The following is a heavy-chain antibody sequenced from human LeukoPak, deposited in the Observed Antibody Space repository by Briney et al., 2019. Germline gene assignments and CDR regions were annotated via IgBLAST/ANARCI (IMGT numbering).Heavy chain of an antibody. CDR3: AREYYYDSSGYYSSEGY. V-gene: IGHV3-30*04. D-gene: IGHD3-22*01. Sequence: GGSLRLSCAASGFTFSTYTMHWVRQAPGKGLEWVAVISYDGSDKYYADSVKGRFTISRDNSKNTLYLQMNSLRAEDTAVYYCAREYYYDSSGYYSSEGYWGQGTLVTVSS. CDR1: GFTFSTYT. CDR2: ISYDGSDK. J-gene: IGHJ4*02.